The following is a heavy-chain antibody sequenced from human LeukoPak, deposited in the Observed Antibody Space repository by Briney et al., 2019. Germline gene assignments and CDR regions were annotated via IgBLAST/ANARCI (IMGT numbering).Heavy chain of an antibody. CDR2: INQDGSVT. CDR3: ARDGEYDSGGFYYDRLDY. CDR1: GFTFSNYW. Sequence: GGSLRLSCAASGFTFSNYWMNWVRQAPGKGLEWVANINQDGSVTYYEDSVKGRFTISRDNAKNSLYLEMNSLRAEDTAVYFCARDGEYDSGGFYYDRLDYWGQGTLVTVSS. V-gene: IGHV3-7*01. J-gene: IGHJ4*02. D-gene: IGHD3-22*01.